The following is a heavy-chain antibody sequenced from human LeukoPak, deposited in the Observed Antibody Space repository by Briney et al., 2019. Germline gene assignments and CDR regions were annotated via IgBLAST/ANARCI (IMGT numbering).Heavy chain of an antibody. V-gene: IGHV4-31*03. Sequence: SETLSLTCTVSGXSVSRGGDYWSWIRQHPGKGLEWIGFTSYGGGAYYNPSLMSRITMSVDPSQNQFSLKMRDVTAADTAVYFCATAEWENFYFDSWGQGALVAVTS. D-gene: IGHD1-26*01. CDR3: ATAEWENFYFDS. CDR2: TSYGGGA. CDR1: GXSVSRGGDY. J-gene: IGHJ4*02.